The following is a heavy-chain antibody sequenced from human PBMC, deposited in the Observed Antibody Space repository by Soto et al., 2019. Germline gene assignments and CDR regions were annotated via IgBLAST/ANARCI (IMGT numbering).Heavy chain of an antibody. J-gene: IGHJ4*02. D-gene: IGHD3-22*01. CDR2: ITWNSGYL. Sequence: GGSLRLSCVASGFSFDDYVMHWVRQVPGRGLEWVSGITWNSGYLGYADSVKGRFSISKDNAKNSLYLKMNSLRPEDTAIYYCAKGPYDSSGYYTAPDYWGQGTLVTVSS. V-gene: IGHV3-9*01. CDR3: AKGPYDSSGYYTAPDY. CDR1: GFSFDDYV.